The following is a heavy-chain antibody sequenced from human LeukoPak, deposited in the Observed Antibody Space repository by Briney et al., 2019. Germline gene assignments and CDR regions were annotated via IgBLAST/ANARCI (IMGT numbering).Heavy chain of an antibody. CDR2: ISYDGSTK. CDR1: GFTFSSYG. CDR3: AKDATYYYYDRSGYSQADY. Sequence: GGSLRLSCAASGFTFSSYGMHWARQAPGKGLEWVAVISYDGSTKYYADSVKGRFTISRDNSKNTLYLQMDSLRAEDTAVYYCAKDATYYYYDRSGYSQADYWGQGTLVAVSS. V-gene: IGHV3-30*18. J-gene: IGHJ4*02. D-gene: IGHD3-22*01.